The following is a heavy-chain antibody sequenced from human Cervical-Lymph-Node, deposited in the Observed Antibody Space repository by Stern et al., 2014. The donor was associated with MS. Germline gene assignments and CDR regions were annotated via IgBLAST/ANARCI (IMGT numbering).Heavy chain of an antibody. CDR1: GGTFSNSG. CDR3: ARDLGVGPSAH. Sequence: VHLVESGTEVRKPGSSVKVSCRASGGTFSNSGISWVRQAPGQGLEWMGGIIPIFGTTNYAQKFQGRVTITADKSTNTVYMELTSLRSEDTAVYYCARDLGVGPSAHWGQGTLVTVSS. V-gene: IGHV1-69*06. J-gene: IGHJ4*02. D-gene: IGHD1-26*01. CDR2: IIPIFGTT.